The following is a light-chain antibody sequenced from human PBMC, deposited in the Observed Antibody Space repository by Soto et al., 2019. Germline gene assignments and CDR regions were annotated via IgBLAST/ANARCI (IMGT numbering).Light chain of an antibody. V-gene: IGLV1-40*01. Sequence: QSVLTQPPSVSGAPGQRVTISCTGSSSNIGANYDVHWYQHLPGTAPKLLIYGNNNRPSGVPDRSSGSKSGTSASLAITGLQVEDEADYYCQSYDSSLSARNVVFGGGTQLTVL. CDR1: SSNIGANYD. J-gene: IGLJ2*01. CDR2: GNN. CDR3: QSYDSSLSARNVV.